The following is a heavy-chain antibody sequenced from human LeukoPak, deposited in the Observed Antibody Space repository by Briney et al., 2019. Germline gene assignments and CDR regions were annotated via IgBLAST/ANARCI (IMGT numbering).Heavy chain of an antibody. Sequence: SETLSLTCAVYGGSFSGYYWSWIRQPPGKGLEWIGEINHSGSTNYNPSLKSRVTISVDTSKNQFSLKLSSVTAADTAVYYCARGDHPLWFGESNRWFDPWGQGTLVTASS. CDR3: ARGDHPLWFGESNRWFDP. CDR1: GGSFSGYY. D-gene: IGHD3-10*01. V-gene: IGHV4-34*01. CDR2: INHSGST. J-gene: IGHJ5*02.